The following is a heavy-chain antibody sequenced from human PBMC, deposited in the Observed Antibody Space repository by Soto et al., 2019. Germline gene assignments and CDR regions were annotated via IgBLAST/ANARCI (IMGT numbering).Heavy chain of an antibody. D-gene: IGHD3-22*01. CDR3: ARDPMI. CDR2: IYHSGST. Sequence: SETLSLTCAVSGVSISSGGYSWSWIRQPPGKGLEWIGYIYHSGSTYYNPSLKSRVTISVDRSKNQFSLKLSSVTAADTAVYYCARDPMIGGQGTLVTVPS. CDR1: GVSISSGGYS. V-gene: IGHV4-30-2*01. J-gene: IGHJ4*02.